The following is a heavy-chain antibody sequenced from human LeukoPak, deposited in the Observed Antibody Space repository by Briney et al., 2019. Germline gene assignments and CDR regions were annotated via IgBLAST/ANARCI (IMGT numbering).Heavy chain of an antibody. J-gene: IGHJ4*02. Sequence: GGSLRLSCAASGFTFSSYAMHWVRQAPGKGLEWVAVISYDGSNKYYADPVKGRFTISRDNSKNTLYLQMNSLRAEDTAVYYCARDPYYYGSGSRFDYWGQGTLVTVSS. V-gene: IGHV3-30*04. CDR3: ARDPYYYGSGSRFDY. CDR2: ISYDGSNK. CDR1: GFTFSSYA. D-gene: IGHD3-10*01.